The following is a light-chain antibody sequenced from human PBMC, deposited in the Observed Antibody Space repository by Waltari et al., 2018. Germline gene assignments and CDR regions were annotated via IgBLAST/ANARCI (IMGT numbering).Light chain of an antibody. J-gene: IGKJ1*01. CDR3: QQYNGYPQT. CDR2: KAS. Sequence: DIQMTQSPSTLSASVGDRVTITCRASQRIIRWLAWYQQTPGKAPNLLIYKASTLETGVPSRFSGSGSGTEFTLTISSLQPDDFATYYCQQYNGYPQTFGQGTKVEIK. CDR1: QRIIRW. V-gene: IGKV1-5*03.